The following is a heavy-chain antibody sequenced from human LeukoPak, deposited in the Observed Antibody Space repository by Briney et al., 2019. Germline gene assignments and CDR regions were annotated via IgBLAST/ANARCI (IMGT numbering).Heavy chain of an antibody. CDR1: GFTFNSYG. Sequence: PGGSLRLSCAASGFTFNSYGMHWVRQAPGKGLEWLAFISYDGSNTYYADSVKGRFTVSRDDSKSTLYLQMNSLRADDTAVYYCARVGHRDEDHFGYWGQGTLVTVSS. V-gene: IGHV3-30*02. J-gene: IGHJ4*02. CDR3: ARVGHRDEDHFGY. CDR2: ISYDGSNT. D-gene: IGHD5-24*01.